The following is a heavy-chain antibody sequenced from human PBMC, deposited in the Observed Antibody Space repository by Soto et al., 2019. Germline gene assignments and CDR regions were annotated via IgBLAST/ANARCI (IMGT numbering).Heavy chain of an antibody. D-gene: IGHD3-9*01. CDR2: IWYDGSNK. CDR1: GFTFSSYG. Sequence: QVQLVESGGGVVQPGRSLRLSCAASGFTFSSYGMHWVRQAPGKGLEWVAVIWYDGSNKYYADSVKGRFTISRDNSKNTLYLQMNSLRAEDTAVYYCARDRIPLPGYDILTGCDYWGQGTLVTVSS. V-gene: IGHV3-33*01. J-gene: IGHJ4*02. CDR3: ARDRIPLPGYDILTGCDY.